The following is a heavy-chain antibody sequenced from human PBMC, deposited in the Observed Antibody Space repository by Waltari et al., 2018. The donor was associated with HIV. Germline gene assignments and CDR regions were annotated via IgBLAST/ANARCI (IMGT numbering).Heavy chain of an antibody. V-gene: IGHV3-49*04. Sequence: DVSLVAWGGQLAAAGQSLQLSSTPSGFIFPDFSLSWVRQAPGQGLKWIGLIRSQTYGGTASDGASFKGRFVMSRDDSKMDLYLVMSGLKTADTGAYYCVRHKDQLWHPGAFDLWGPGTQVIVAS. CDR1: GFIFPDFS. CDR2: IRSQTYGGTA. CDR3: VRHKDQLWHPGAFDL. J-gene: IGHJ5*02. D-gene: IGHD2-21*01.